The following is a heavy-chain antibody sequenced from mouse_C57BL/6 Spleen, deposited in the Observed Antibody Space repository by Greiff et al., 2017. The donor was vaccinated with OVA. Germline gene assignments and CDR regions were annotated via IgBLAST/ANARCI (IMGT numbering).Heavy chain of an antibody. J-gene: IGHJ2*01. CDR1: GFTFTDYY. D-gene: IGHD2-4*01. CDR2: IRNKANCYTT. V-gene: IGHV7-3*01. CDR3: ARTPTLYDYGSFFAY. Sequence: EVKVVESGGGLVQPGGSLSLSCAASGFTFTDYYMSWVRQPPGKALEWLGFIRNKANCYTTEYSASVQGRFTISSDTSPIILHLQIIPLRAEESTTYYCARTPTLYDYGSFFAYWGQGTTLTVSA.